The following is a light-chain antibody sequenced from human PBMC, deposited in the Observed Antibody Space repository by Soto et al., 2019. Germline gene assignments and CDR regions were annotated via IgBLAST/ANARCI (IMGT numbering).Light chain of an antibody. V-gene: IGLV2-14*03. CDR1: SSDVGGYNY. J-gene: IGLJ2*01. CDR2: DVS. Sequence: QSVLTQPASVSGSPGQSITISCTGTSSDVGGYNYVSWYQQHPDKAPKLMIYDVSNRPSGASNRFSGSKSGNTASLTISGLQAEDEADYYCSSYTSSNTHVIFGGGTKVTVL. CDR3: SSYTSSNTHVI.